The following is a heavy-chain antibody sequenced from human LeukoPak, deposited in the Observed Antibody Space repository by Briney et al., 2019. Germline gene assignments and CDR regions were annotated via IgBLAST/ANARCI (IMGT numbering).Heavy chain of an antibody. J-gene: IGHJ4*02. Sequence: SETLSLTCTVSGGSISSSSYYWGWIRQPPGKGLEWIGSIYYSGSTNYNPSLKSRVTISVDTSKNQFSLKLSSVTAADTAVYYCARGPQWQAAADYYFDYWGQGTLVTVSS. D-gene: IGHD6-13*01. CDR1: GGSISSSSYY. V-gene: IGHV4-39*07. CDR3: ARGPQWQAAADYYFDY. CDR2: IYYSGST.